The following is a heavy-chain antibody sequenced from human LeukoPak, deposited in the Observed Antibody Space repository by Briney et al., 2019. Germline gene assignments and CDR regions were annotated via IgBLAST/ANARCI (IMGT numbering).Heavy chain of an antibody. CDR2: INWNGGST. D-gene: IGHD1-1*01. CDR1: GFTFSSYS. V-gene: IGHV3-20*04. Sequence: PGGSLRLSCAASGFTFSSYSMNWVRQAPGKGLEWVSGINWNGGSTGYADSVKGRFTISRDNAKNSLYLEMNSLRAEDTALYFCARGTSDARYYFDYWGQGTLVTVSS. CDR3: ARGTSDARYYFDY. J-gene: IGHJ4*02.